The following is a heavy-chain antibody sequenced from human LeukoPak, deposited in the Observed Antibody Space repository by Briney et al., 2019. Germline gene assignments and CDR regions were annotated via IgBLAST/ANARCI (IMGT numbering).Heavy chain of an antibody. D-gene: IGHD4-23*01. CDR3: ARHGSKRMKAEVY. CDR2: INHSGST. J-gene: IGHJ4*02. Sequence: SETLSLTCAVYGGSFSGYYWSWIRQPPGKGLEWIGEINHSGSTNYNPSLKSRVTISVDTSKNQFSLKLSSVTAADTAVYYCARHGSKRMKAEVYWGQGTLVTVSS. V-gene: IGHV4-34*01. CDR1: GGSFSGYY.